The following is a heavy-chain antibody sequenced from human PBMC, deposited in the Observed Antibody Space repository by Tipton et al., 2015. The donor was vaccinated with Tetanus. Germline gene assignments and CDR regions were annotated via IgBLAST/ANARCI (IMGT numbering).Heavy chain of an antibody. Sequence: TLSLTCNVTGALLTTGGYSWGWIRQPPGQGLEWIGYTYHTGGTYYNPSLKSRVTISVDRSSDQFSLRLTSVTAADTAIYYCVRAPYNSPGKYYFDYWGQGTLVTVSS. D-gene: IGHD1-1*01. CDR2: TYHTGGT. V-gene: IGHV4-30-2*01. CDR3: VRAPYNSPGKYYFDY. CDR1: GALLTTGGYS. J-gene: IGHJ4*02.